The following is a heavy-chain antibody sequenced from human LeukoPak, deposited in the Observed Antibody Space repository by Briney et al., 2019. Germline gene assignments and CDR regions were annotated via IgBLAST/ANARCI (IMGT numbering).Heavy chain of an antibody. V-gene: IGHV3-48*03. CDR2: ISSSGSTI. CDR3: ARYSSSWYYFDY. D-gene: IGHD6-13*01. CDR1: GFTFSSYE. J-gene: IGHJ4*02. Sequence: GGSLRLSCAASGFTFSSYEMNWVRQAPGKGLEWVSYISSSGSTIYYADSVKGRFTISRDNAKNSLYLQMNSLRAEDTAVYYCARYSSSWYYFDYWGQGTLVTVSS.